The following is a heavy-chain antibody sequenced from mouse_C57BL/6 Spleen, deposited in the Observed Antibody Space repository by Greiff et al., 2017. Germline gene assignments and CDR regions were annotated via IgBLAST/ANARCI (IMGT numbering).Heavy chain of an antibody. J-gene: IGHJ2*01. D-gene: IGHD2-10*02. CDR3: AREEYERDFDY. CDR2: INPYNGGT. CDR1: GYTFTDYY. Sequence: VQLQQSGPVLVKPGASVKMSCKASGYTFTDYYMNWVKQSHGKSLEWIGVINPYNGGTSYNQKFKGKATLTVDKSSSTAYMELNSLTSEDSAVYYCAREEYERDFDYWGQGTTLTVSS. V-gene: IGHV1-19*01.